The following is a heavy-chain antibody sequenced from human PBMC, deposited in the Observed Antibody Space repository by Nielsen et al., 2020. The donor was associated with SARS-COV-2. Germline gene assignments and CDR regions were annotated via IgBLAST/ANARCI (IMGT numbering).Heavy chain of an antibody. Sequence: GESLKISCQASGYRFAGYWISWVRQVPGQGLEWMGRIDPSDSYTNYSPSFQGHVTISTDKSINTAYLQWSSLKAADAAMYYCARHVLSHSSGWDLDSWGQGTLVTVSS. CDR3: ARHVLSHSSGWDLDS. V-gene: IGHV5-10-1*01. J-gene: IGHJ4*02. CDR1: GYRFAGYW. CDR2: IDPSDSYT. D-gene: IGHD6-19*01.